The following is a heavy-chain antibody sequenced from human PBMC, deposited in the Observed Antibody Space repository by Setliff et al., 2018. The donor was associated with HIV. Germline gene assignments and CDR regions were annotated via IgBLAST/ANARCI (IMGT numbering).Heavy chain of an antibody. V-gene: IGHV1-69*05. Sequence: SVKVSCKASGGTFSSYAINWVRKAPGQGLEWMGGIIPMFGTLNFAQKFQGRVTITTDESTSTAYMELNSLRSEDTAVYYCARGHSHGYGYSGSYGPFDIWGQGTMVTVSS. CDR1: GGTFSSYA. D-gene: IGHD1-26*01. CDR3: ARGHSHGYGYSGSYGPFDI. J-gene: IGHJ3*02. CDR2: IIPMFGTL.